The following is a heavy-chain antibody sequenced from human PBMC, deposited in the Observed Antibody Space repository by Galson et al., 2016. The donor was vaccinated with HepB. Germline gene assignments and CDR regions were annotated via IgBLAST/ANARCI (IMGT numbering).Heavy chain of an antibody. D-gene: IGHD3-10*01. CDR3: ARGFFYGSGTYPCYFDY. CDR1: GYTFNIYY. V-gene: IGHV1-46*02. J-gene: IGHJ4*02. Sequence: SVKVSCKASGYTFNIYYMHWVRQAPGQGLEWMGIINPSNDYTSYAQDFQGRVTMTRDTSTSTVYMALSGLRSEDTAVYYCARGFFYGSGTYPCYFDYWGQGTLITVSS. CDR2: INPSNDYT.